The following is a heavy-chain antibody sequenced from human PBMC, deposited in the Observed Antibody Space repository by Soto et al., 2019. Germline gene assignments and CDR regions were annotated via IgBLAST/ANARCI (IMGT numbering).Heavy chain of an antibody. Sequence: RESLKISCKGPGHLFNNHWIGWVRQPPGKGLEWMGLIFTRNSDTKTSPSFQGHVSFSVDNSINTVYLQWTSLKATETGIYFCARGYFDSGRGYDLWGQGTLVTVSS. CDR2: IFTRNSDT. CDR3: ARGYFDSGRGYDL. D-gene: IGHD3-10*01. V-gene: IGHV5-51*01. J-gene: IGHJ5*02. CDR1: GHLFNNHW.